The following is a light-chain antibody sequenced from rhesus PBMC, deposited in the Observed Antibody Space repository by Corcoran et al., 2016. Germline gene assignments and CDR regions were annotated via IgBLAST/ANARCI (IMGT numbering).Light chain of an antibody. CDR1: QGIRNY. CDR3: QKHNSYPYS. V-gene: IGKV1S14*01. J-gene: IGKJ2*01. Sequence: DLQMTQSPSSLSASVGDTVTITCRASQGIRNYLAWCQEKPGKAPKPLIYDASNFESGVPSRFSGSGSGKDFTLTSSSLQPEDFATYYCQKHNSYPYSFGQGTKVEI. CDR2: DAS.